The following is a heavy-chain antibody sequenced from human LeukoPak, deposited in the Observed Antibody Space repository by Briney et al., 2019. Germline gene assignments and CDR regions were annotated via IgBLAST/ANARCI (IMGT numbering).Heavy chain of an antibody. D-gene: IGHD2-2*01. CDR1: GGSISSYY. CDR2: IYYGGST. Sequence: SETLSLTCTVSGGSISSYYWSWIRQPPGKGLEWIGYIYYGGSTKYNPSLKSRVTISVDTSKNQFSLKLSSVTASDTAVYYCARRGDIVVVPAALDGHDYWGQGTLVTVSS. CDR3: ARRGDIVVVPAALDGHDY. J-gene: IGHJ4*02. V-gene: IGHV4-59*12.